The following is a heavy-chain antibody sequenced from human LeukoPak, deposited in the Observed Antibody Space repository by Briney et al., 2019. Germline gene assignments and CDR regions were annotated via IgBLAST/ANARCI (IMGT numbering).Heavy chain of an antibody. D-gene: IGHD6-13*01. CDR3: ARLRGPYSMATLSYYYYYGMDV. CDR2: IYYSGST. Sequence: SETLSLTCTVSGGSISSYYWSWIRQPPGKGLGWIGYIYYSGSTNYNPSLKSRVTISVDTSKNQFSLKLSSVTAADTAVYYCARLRGPYSMATLSYYYYYGMDVWGQGTTVTVSS. J-gene: IGHJ6*02. CDR1: GGSISSYY. V-gene: IGHV4-59*01.